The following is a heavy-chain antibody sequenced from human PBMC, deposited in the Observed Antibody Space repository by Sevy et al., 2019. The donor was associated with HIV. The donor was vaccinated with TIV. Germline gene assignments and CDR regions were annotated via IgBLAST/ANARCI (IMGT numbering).Heavy chain of an antibody. V-gene: IGHV4-34*01. CDR3: ARSPPVVVVPGAPSWFDP. D-gene: IGHD2-2*01. CDR2: INESGIT. CDR1: YGSFSGYY. J-gene: IGHJ5*02. Sequence: SETLSLTCAVHYGSFSGYYWNWIRQVPGKGLEWIGEINESGITYYNPSLKSRVTISVYTSKKQFSLKLNSVTAVDSAVYFCARSPPVVVVPGAPSWFDPWGQGTLVTVSS.